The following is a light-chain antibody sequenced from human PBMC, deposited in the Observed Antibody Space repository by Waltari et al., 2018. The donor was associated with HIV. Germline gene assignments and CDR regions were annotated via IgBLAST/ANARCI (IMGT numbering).Light chain of an antibody. CDR2: EVN. Sequence: PGQSITISCTGTSSDVGGYNYVSWYQQHPGKAPKLMISEVNNRPSGVSNRFSGSKSGTTASLTISGLQAEDEADYYCSSYTSSNTLVFGGGTKLTVL. CDR1: SSDVGGYNY. CDR3: SSYTSSNTLV. J-gene: IGLJ3*02. V-gene: IGLV2-14*01.